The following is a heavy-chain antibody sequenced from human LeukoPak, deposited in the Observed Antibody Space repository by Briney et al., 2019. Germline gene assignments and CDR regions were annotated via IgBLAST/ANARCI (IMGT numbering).Heavy chain of an antibody. J-gene: IGHJ5*02. Sequence: GASVTVSFKASGYTFTNYIISWVRQAPGQGLEWMGWISAYNGNTNYAQKLQGRVTITTDTSTATAYMELRSLRSDDTAVYYCARGGNYLKFDPWGQGTLVTVSS. CDR3: ARGGNYLKFDP. D-gene: IGHD1-26*01. CDR1: GYTFTNYI. V-gene: IGHV1-18*01. CDR2: ISAYNGNT.